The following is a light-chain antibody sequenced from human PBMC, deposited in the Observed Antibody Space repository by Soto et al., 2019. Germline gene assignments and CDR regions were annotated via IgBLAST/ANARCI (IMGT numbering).Light chain of an antibody. CDR3: QKLNSYPSM. Sequence: DIQLTQSPSFLSASVGDRVTITCRASQGISSYLAWYQQKPGKAPKLLIYAASTLQSGVPSRFSGSGSGTEFTLTISSLQPEDFATYYCQKLNSYPSMFGGGTEVEIK. CDR2: AAS. V-gene: IGKV1-9*01. J-gene: IGKJ4*02. CDR1: QGISSY.